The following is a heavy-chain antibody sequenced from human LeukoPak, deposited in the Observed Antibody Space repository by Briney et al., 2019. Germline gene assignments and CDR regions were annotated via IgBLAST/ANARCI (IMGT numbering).Heavy chain of an antibody. CDR3: ARDPTGTLPDY. J-gene: IGHJ4*02. CDR1: GFTFTSSA. CDR2: IVVGSGNT. V-gene: IGHV1-58*02. D-gene: IGHD1-1*01. Sequence: ASVKVSCKASGFTFTSSAMQWVRQARGQRPEWIGWIVVGSGNTNYAQKLQGRVTMTTDTSTSTAYMELRSLRSDDTAVYYCARDPTGTLPDYWGQGTLVTVSS.